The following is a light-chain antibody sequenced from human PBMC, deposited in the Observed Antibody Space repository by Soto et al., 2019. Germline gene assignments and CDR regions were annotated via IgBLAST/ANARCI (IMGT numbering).Light chain of an antibody. J-gene: IGLJ2*01. V-gene: IGLV1-44*01. CDR2: SKN. Sequence: QSVLTQPPSASGTPGQRVTISCSGSSSNIGSNTVNWYQQLPGTAPKLLIYSKNQQPSGVPDRFSGSKSGTSASLAISGLQSEDEADYYCAAWDDSLNGVVFGGGTKLTVL. CDR1: SSNIGSNT. CDR3: AAWDDSLNGVV.